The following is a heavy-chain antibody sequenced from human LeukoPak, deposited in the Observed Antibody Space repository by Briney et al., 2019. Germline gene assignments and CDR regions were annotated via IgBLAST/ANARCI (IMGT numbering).Heavy chain of an antibody. CDR3: AGHHPRNTVDF. CDR1: XGSISXYY. CDR2: ISDIGSI. V-gene: IGHV4-59*08. J-gene: IGHJ4*02. D-gene: IGHD2-8*02. Sequence: ETXSLTXXXXXGSISXYYWSWIRQPPGKGLEWIAYISDIGSINYNPSLKSRVTISLDTSKNQFSLKLSSVTAADTAVYYCAGHHPRNTVDFWGQGTLVTVSS.